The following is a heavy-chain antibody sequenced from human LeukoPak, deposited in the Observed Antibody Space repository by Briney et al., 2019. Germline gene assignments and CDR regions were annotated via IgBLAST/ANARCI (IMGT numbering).Heavy chain of an antibody. V-gene: IGHV3-15*01. D-gene: IGHD4-23*01. J-gene: IGHJ4*02. CDR2: IKSKTDGGTT. CDR3: TTVGDYVGEASFDY. Sequence: GGSLRLSCAASGFTVSSNYMSWVRQAPGKGLEWVGRIKSKTDGGTTDYAAPVKGRFTISIDDSKNTLYLQMNSLKTEDTAVYYCTTVGDYVGEASFDYWGQGTLVTVSS. CDR1: GFTVSSNY.